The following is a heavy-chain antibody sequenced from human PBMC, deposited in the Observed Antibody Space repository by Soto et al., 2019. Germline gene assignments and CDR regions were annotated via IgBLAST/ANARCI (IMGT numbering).Heavy chain of an antibody. CDR3: ARGGTMVRGQAVVWFDP. D-gene: IGHD3-10*01. J-gene: IGHJ5*02. CDR1: GGTFSSYA. CDR2: IIPIFGTA. Sequence: QVQLVQSGAEVKKPGSSVKVSCKASGGTFSSYAISWVRQAPGQGLEWMGGIIPIFGTANYAQKFQGRVTITADESTSTAYMELSSLRSEDTAVYYCARGGTMVRGQAVVWFDPWGQGTLVTVSS. V-gene: IGHV1-69*12.